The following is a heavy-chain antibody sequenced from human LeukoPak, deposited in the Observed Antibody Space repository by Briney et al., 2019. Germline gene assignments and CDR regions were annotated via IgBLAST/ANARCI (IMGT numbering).Heavy chain of an antibody. CDR3: AKPIAARQPYFDY. CDR2: ISYDGSNK. J-gene: IGHJ4*02. Sequence: PGRSLRLSCAASGFTFSSYGMHWVRQAPGKGLEWVAVISYDGSNKYYADSVKGRFTISRDNSKNTLYLQMNSLRAEDTAVYYCAKPIAARQPYFDYWGQATLVTVSS. D-gene: IGHD6-6*01. CDR1: GFTFSSYG. V-gene: IGHV3-30*18.